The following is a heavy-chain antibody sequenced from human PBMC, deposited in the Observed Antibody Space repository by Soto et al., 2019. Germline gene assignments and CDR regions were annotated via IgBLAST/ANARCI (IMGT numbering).Heavy chain of an antibody. V-gene: IGHV1-69*13. CDR2: IIPIFGTA. J-gene: IGHJ6*02. D-gene: IGHD2-2*01. Sequence: GASVKVSCKASGGTFSSYAISWVRQAPGQGLEWMGGIIPIFGTANYAQKFQGRVTITADESTSTAYMELSSLRSEDTAVYYCARKDIVVVPAADRKPYYYYYGMDVWGQGTTVTVSS. CDR1: GGTFSSYA. CDR3: ARKDIVVVPAADRKPYYYYYGMDV.